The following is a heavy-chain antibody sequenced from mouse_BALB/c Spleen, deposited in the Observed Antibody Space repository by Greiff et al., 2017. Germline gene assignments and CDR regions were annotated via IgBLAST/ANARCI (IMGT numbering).Heavy chain of an antibody. CDR1: GFTFSSYA. J-gene: IGHJ1*01. CDR2: ISSGGSYT. D-gene: IGHD4-1*01. CDR3: ARNWDDWYFDV. V-gene: IGHV5-9-4*01. Sequence: VQLKESGGGLVKPGGSLKLSCAASGFTFSSYAMSWVRQSPEKRLEWVAEISSGGSYTYYPDTVTGRFTISRDNAKNTLYLEMSSLRSEDTAMYYCARNWDDWYFDVWGAGTTVTVSS.